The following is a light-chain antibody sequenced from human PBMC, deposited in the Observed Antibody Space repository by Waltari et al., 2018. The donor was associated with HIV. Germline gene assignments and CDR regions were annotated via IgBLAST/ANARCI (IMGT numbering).Light chain of an antibody. CDR3: GTWDSSLRAVV. J-gene: IGLJ2*01. CDR1: SSNLGNHY. CDR2: DNN. V-gene: IGLV1-51*01. Sequence: QSVLTQPPSVPAAPGQKVSISCPGSSSNLGNHYVSWYQQFPGTAPKLLIYDNNKRPSGIPDRFSGSKSGTSATLGVTGLQTGDEADYYCGTWDSSLRAVVFGGGTKLTVL.